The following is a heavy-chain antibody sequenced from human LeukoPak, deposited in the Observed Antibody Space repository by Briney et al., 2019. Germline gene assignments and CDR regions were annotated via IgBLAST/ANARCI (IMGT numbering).Heavy chain of an antibody. J-gene: IGHJ4*02. CDR3: ARLYYDSNVNGPHLDY. CDR2: IYPGDSVT. V-gene: IGHV5-51*01. Sequence: GESLKISCKGSGYSFTNYWIAWVRQMPGKVLELMGIIYPGDSVTRYSPSFEGQITIPADKSSTTAYLQWSRLKASDTAMYYCARLYYDSNVNGPHLDYWGQGNLVTVSS. CDR1: GYSFTNYW. D-gene: IGHD3-22*01.